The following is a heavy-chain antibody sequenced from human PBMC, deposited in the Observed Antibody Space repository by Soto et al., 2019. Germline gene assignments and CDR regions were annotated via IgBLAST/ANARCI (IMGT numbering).Heavy chain of an antibody. CDR2: ISHSGTYI. D-gene: IGHD2-2*01. CDR1: GFTFGDYI. V-gene: IGHV3-21*01. J-gene: IGHJ3*02. CDR3: ASPRDYCVSTTNCFIAFDI. Sequence: AQLVESGGSLVKPGGSLRLSCAASGFTFGDYIMNWVRQAPGRGLEWVASISHSGTYIFYADSVKGRFTISRDNAKDSLYLQMNSLRVEDTAIYYWASPRDYCVSTTNCFIAFDIWGQGTRVTVSS.